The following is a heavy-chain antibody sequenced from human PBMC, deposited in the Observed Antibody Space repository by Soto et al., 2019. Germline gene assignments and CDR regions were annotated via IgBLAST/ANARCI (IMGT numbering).Heavy chain of an antibody. D-gene: IGHD3-9*01. Sequence: SGPTLVNPTQTLTLTCTFSGFSLSTSGVGVGWIRQPPGKALEWLALIYWNDDKRYSPSLKSRLTITKDTSKNQVVLTMTNMDPVDTATYYCARIRYYDILTGYYPRNWGQGTLVTVS. CDR3: ARIRYYDILTGYYPRN. CDR1: GFSLSTSGVG. CDR2: IYWNDDK. J-gene: IGHJ4*02. V-gene: IGHV2-5*01.